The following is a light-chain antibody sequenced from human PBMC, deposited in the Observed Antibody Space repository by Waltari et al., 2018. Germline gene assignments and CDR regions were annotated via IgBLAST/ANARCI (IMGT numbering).Light chain of an antibody. J-gene: IGKJ1*01. CDR1: QSVSSY. Sequence: EIVLTQSPATLSLSPGERATLSCRASQSVSSYLAGYQQKPGQAPRLLIYDASNRATGIPARFSGSGSGTDFTLTISSLEPEDFAVYYCQHQRTFGQGTKVEIK. CDR2: DAS. CDR3: QHQRT. V-gene: IGKV3-11*01.